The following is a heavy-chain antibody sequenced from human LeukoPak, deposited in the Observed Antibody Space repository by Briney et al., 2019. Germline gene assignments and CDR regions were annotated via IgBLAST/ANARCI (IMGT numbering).Heavy chain of an antibody. CDR1: GFTFSSYA. CDR2: ISYDGSKK. Sequence: GGSLRLSCAASGFTFSSYAMHWVRQAPGKGLEWVAVISYDGSKKYYADSVKGRFTISRDNSKNTLYLQMNSLRAEDTAVYYCARGSPAAHDAFDIWGQGTMVTVSS. J-gene: IGHJ3*02. D-gene: IGHD6-13*01. CDR3: ARGSPAAHDAFDI. V-gene: IGHV3-30-3*01.